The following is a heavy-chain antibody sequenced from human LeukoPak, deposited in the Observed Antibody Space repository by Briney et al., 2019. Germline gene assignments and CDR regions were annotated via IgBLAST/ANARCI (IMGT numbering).Heavy chain of an antibody. CDR3: ARQELGPYYYYYYGMDV. Sequence: PSETLSLTCTVSGGSISSYYWSWIRQPTGKGLEWIGYIYYSGSTNYNPSPKSRVTISVDTSKNQFSLKLSSVTAADTAVYYCARQELGPYYYYYYGMDVWGQGTTVTVSS. D-gene: IGHD1-26*01. CDR1: GGSISSYY. CDR2: IYYSGST. J-gene: IGHJ6*02. V-gene: IGHV4-59*08.